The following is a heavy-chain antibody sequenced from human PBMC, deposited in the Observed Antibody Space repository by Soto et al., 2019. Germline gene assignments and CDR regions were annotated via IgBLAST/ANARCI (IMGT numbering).Heavy chain of an antibody. CDR2: INHSGST. D-gene: IGHD6-6*01. CDR1: GGSFSGYY. Sequence: PSETLSLTCAVYGGSFSGYYWSWIRQPPGKGLEWIGEINHSGSTNYNPSLKSRVTISVDTSKNQFSLKLSSVTAADTAVYYCARVIAARPPYYYYYGMDVWGQGTTVTVS. J-gene: IGHJ6*02. CDR3: ARVIAARPPYYYYYGMDV. V-gene: IGHV4-34*01.